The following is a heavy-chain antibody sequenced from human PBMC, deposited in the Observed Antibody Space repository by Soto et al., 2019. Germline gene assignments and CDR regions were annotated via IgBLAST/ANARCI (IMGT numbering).Heavy chain of an antibody. J-gene: IGHJ6*02. Sequence: GESLKISCKGSGYSFTNYWLDWVRQMPGKGLEWMGIIYPGDSDTRYSPSFQGQVTISADKSISTAYLQWSSLKASDTATYYCARHGVGASNYYYYYGLDVWGQGTTVTVSS. CDR1: GYSFTNYW. V-gene: IGHV5-51*01. D-gene: IGHD1-26*01. CDR2: IYPGDSDT. CDR3: ARHGVGASNYYYYYGLDV.